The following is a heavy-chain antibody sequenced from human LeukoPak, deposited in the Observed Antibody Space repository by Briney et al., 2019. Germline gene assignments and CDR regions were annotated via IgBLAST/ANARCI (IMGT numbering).Heavy chain of an antibody. CDR3: ARGYWSRAAAGTYYFDY. CDR1: GYTFTSYG. Sequence: ASVKVSCKASGYTFTSYGISWVRQAPGQGLEWMGWISAYNGNTNYAQKLQGRVTMTTDTSTSTAYMELRSLRSDDTAVYYCARGYWSRAAAGTYYFDYWGQGTLVTVSS. D-gene: IGHD6-13*01. J-gene: IGHJ4*02. V-gene: IGHV1-18*01. CDR2: ISAYNGNT.